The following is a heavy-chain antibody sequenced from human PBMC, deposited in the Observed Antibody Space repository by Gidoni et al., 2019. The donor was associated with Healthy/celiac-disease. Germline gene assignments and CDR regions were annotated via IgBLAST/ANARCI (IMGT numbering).Heavy chain of an antibody. Sequence: QVQLVASGGGVVQPGRSLSLSCVASGFTLSSYAIHWVRQAPGKGLEWVAVISYDGSNKYYADSVKGRFTISRDNSKNTLDLQRNSLRAEDTAVYYCARDTVTICYYDYGMDVWGQGATVTVSS. D-gene: IGHD4-17*01. CDR3: ARDTVTICYYDYGMDV. J-gene: IGHJ6*02. V-gene: IGHV3-30-3*01. CDR2: ISYDGSNK. CDR1: GFTLSSYA.